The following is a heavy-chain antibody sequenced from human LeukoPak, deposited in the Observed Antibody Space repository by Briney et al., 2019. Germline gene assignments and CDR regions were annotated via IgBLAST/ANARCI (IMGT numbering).Heavy chain of an antibody. CDR3: AKDGSSGIAATADAFDI. V-gene: IGHV3-23*01. CDR2: VSGSGSNT. D-gene: IGHD6-13*01. Sequence: GGSLRLSCAASGFTFSSYAMSWVRQAPGKGLEWVSAVSGSGSNTYYADSVKGRFTISRDNSKNTLFLQMNSLRAEDTAIYYCAKDGSSGIAATADAFDIWGQGTMVTVSS. J-gene: IGHJ3*02. CDR1: GFTFSSYA.